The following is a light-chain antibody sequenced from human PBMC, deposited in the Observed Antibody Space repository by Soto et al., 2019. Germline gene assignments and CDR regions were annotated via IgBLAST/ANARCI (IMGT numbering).Light chain of an antibody. Sequence: DILLTQSPSSLSLSVGNRATITCRASQSVSTYLNWYQKKPGKAPNLLIYDASRLQSGVPSRFSGSGGGTDFTLSISSVQPDDVATYFCQHSYMAPITFGQGTRLEI. J-gene: IGKJ5*01. V-gene: IGKV1-39*01. CDR1: QSVSTY. CDR2: DAS. CDR3: QHSYMAPIT.